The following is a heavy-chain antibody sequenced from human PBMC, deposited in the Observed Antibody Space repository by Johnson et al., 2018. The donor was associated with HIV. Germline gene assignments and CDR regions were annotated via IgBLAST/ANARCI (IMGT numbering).Heavy chain of an antibody. D-gene: IGHD4-17*01. Sequence: VQLVESGGGLVQPGGSLRLSCAASGFTFSSHAMHWVRQAPGKGLEYVSGISGNGGSTYYANSVKGRFTISRDNSKNTLYVQMGSLRAEDMAVYYCAKGPAYDGDYLHDAFDIWGQGTMVTVSS. V-gene: IGHV3-64*01. CDR3: AKGPAYDGDYLHDAFDI. CDR2: ISGNGGST. J-gene: IGHJ3*02. CDR1: GFTFSSHA.